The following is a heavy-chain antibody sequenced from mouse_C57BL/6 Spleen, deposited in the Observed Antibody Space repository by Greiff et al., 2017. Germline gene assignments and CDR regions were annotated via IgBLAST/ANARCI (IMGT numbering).Heavy chain of an antibody. Sequence: QVQLQQSGPGLVAPSQSLSITCTVSGFSLTSYGVSWVRQPPGKGLEWLGVIWGDGGANYHSALISRLSISKDNSKSQVFLKLNSLQTDDTATYYCAKTGDLYAMDYWGQGTSVTVSS. CDR3: AKTGDLYAMDY. J-gene: IGHJ4*01. CDR2: IWGDGGA. CDR1: GFSLTSYG. V-gene: IGHV2-3*01.